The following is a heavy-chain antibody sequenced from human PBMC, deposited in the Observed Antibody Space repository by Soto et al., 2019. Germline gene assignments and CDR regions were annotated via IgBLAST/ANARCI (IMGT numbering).Heavy chain of an antibody. Sequence: GGSLRLSCAASGFTFSSYAMSWVRQAPRKGLEWVSAISGSGGSTYYADSVKGRFTISRDNSKNTLYLQMNSLRAEDTAVYYCAKVDGNYYGSGSYYNAPATGYYYYYGMDVWGQGTTVTAP. CDR3: AKVDGNYYGSGSYYNAPATGYYYYYGMDV. CDR1: GFTFSSYA. CDR2: ISGSGGST. D-gene: IGHD3-10*01. V-gene: IGHV3-23*01. J-gene: IGHJ6*02.